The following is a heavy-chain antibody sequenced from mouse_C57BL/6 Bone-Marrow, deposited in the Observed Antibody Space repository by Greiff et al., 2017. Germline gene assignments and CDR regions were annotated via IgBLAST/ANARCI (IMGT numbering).Heavy chain of an antibody. CDR2: IYPGNGDT. CDR3: TKWSNGYAFAY. D-gene: IGHD1-2*01. J-gene: IGHJ3*01. V-gene: IGHV1-5*01. Sequence: VQLQESGTVLARPGASVKLSCKTSGYTFTSYWMHWVKQRPGQGLEWIGAIYPGNGDTSYNEKFKGKATLTAVTSASTAYMELSSLTNEDSAVGYCTKWSNGYAFAYWGQGTLVTVSA. CDR1: GYTFTSYW.